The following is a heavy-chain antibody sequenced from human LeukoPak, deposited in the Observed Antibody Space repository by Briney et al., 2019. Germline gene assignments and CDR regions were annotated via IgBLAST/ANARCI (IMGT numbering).Heavy chain of an antibody. D-gene: IGHD6-13*01. CDR3: ARGEIDSSSWYLPYFDY. J-gene: IGHJ4*02. CDR2: ISHRGRT. V-gene: IGHV4-34*01. CDR1: GGSLSDYY. Sequence: SETLSLTCAVYGGSLSDYYWSWIRQSPGKGLEWIGEISHRGRTYYNLSLKSRVTISIDTSKNQFSLKLSSVTAADTAVYYCARGEIDSSSWYLPYFDYWGQGTLVTVSS.